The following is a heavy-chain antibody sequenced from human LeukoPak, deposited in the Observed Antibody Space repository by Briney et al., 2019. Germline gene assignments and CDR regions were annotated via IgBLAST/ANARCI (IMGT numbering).Heavy chain of an antibody. D-gene: IGHD6-13*01. J-gene: IGHJ6*02. Sequence: PGGSLRLSCAASGFTFSDHHMSWIRQAPGKGLEWVSYISTSTGYTNYADSVKGRFTISRDNAKKSLYLQMNSLRAEDTAVYYCARDLEVRGGAAAGRPYYYYYAMDVWGQGTTVTVSS. CDR2: ISTSTGYT. CDR1: GFTFSDHH. V-gene: IGHV3-11*05. CDR3: ARDLEVRGGAAAGRPYYYYYAMDV.